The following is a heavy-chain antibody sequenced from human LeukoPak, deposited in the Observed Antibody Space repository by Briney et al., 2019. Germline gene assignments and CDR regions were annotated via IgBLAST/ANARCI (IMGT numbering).Heavy chain of an antibody. V-gene: IGHV3-30*03. D-gene: IGHD2-2*01. CDR2: ISYDGSNK. CDR3: TVVVVPAAMPVDY. CDR1: GFTFSSYG. J-gene: IGHJ4*02. Sequence: GGSLRLSCAASGFTFSSYGMHWVRQAPGKGLEWVAVISYDGSNKYYADSVKRRFTISRDNSKNTLYLQMNSLRAEDTAVYYCTVVVVPAAMPVDYWGQGTLVTASS.